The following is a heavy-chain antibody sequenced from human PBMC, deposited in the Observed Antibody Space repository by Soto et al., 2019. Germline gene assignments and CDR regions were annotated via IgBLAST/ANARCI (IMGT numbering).Heavy chain of an antibody. Sequence: GGSLRLSCAASGFTFYNYAIHWVRQAPGKGLEWVAVMSYDGNNKYYADSLQGRFTLSRDNSKNTLYLQMNSLRAEDTAVYYCARGGGFLSGSLDYWGQGTLVTVSS. CDR3: ARGGGFLSGSLDY. CDR2: MSYDGNNK. D-gene: IGHD1-26*01. J-gene: IGHJ4*02. CDR1: GFTFYNYA. V-gene: IGHV3-30-3*01.